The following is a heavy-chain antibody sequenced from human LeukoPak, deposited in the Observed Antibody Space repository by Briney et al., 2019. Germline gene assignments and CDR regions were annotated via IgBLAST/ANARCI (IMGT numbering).Heavy chain of an antibody. CDR1: GYTFTSYD. Sequence: GASVKVSCKASGYTFTSYDINWVRQATGQGLEWMGWMNPNSGNTGYAQKFQGRVTMTRNTSISTAYMELSSLRSEDTAVYYCARDSLRYSGSYYAPNFDYWGQGTLVTVSS. V-gene: IGHV1-8*01. CDR2: MNPNSGNT. D-gene: IGHD1-26*01. CDR3: ARDSLRYSGSYYAPNFDY. J-gene: IGHJ4*02.